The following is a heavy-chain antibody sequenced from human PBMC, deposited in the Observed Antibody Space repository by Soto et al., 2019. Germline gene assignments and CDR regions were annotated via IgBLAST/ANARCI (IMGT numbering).Heavy chain of an antibody. Sequence: QVQLVQSGGEVKKPGASVKVSCKASGYTFTNYGISWVRQAPGQGLEWMGWINVYNGNTKYAQKLQGRVTMTTDTXTXTXXMELRSLRSDDTAVYYCARGVGSGSYYNQYNWFDPWGQGTLVTVSS. CDR1: GYTFTNYG. D-gene: IGHD3-10*01. CDR2: INVYNGNT. V-gene: IGHV1-18*01. J-gene: IGHJ5*02. CDR3: ARGVGSGSYYNQYNWFDP.